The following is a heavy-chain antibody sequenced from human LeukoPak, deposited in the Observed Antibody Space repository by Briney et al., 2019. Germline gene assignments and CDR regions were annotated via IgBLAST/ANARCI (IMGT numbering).Heavy chain of an antibody. J-gene: IGHJ4*02. CDR3: AREYNWNYF. Sequence: GGSLRLSCTASGFTFSDYYMNWIRQAPGKGLEWVSYISGSGSPIHYADSVKGRFTISRDNAKNSLYLQMNSLRAEDTAVYYCAREYNWNYFWGQGTLVTVSS. CDR2: ISGSGSPI. CDR1: GFTFSDYY. D-gene: IGHD1-7*01. V-gene: IGHV3-11*01.